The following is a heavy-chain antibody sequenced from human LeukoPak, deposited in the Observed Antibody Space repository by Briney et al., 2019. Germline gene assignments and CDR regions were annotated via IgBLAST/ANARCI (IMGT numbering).Heavy chain of an antibody. V-gene: IGHV1-3*01. Sequence: ASVKVSCKASGYTFTSYAMHWVRQAPGQRLEWMGWINAGNGNTKYSQKFQGRATITRDTSASTAYMELSSLRSEDTAVYYCASRYCSGGSCYSGLDYWGQGTLVTVSS. J-gene: IGHJ4*02. D-gene: IGHD2-15*01. CDR3: ASRYCSGGSCYSGLDY. CDR2: INAGNGNT. CDR1: GYTFTSYA.